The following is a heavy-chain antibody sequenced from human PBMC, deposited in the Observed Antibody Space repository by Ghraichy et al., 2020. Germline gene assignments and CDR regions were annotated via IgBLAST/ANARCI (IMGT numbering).Heavy chain of an antibody. CDR1: GFSFSDYS. Sequence: GGSLRLSCEGSGFSFSDYSMIWVRLTPRKALEWVSYITGSSITIFYTDSVKGRFTISRDTAKNSLYLQMNSLRAEDTAVYYCARLPLPRRAAVGDWYFVFWGRGTLVTVSS. J-gene: IGHJ2*01. CDR2: ITGSSITI. V-gene: IGHV3-48*01. D-gene: IGHD6-13*01. CDR3: ARLPLPRRAAVGDWYFVF.